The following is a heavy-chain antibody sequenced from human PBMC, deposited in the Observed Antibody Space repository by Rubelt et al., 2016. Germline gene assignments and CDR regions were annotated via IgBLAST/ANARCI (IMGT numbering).Heavy chain of an antibody. D-gene: IGHD1-26*01. CDR2: IWYDGSNK. CDR3: ARGGMGGSTGYFDY. Sequence: GGVVQPGRSLRLSCAAFGFTFSSYGMHWVRQAPGKGLEWVAVIWYDGSNKYYADSVKGRFTISRDTSKNTLYLQMNSLRAEDTAVYYCARGGMGGSTGYFDYWGQGTVVTVSS. CDR1: GFTFSSYG. V-gene: IGHV3-33*01. J-gene: IGHJ4*02.